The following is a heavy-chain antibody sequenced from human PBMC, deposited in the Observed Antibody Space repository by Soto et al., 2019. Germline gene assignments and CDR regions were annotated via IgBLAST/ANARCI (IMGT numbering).Heavy chain of an antibody. CDR2: IYYSGTT. V-gene: IGHV4-39*01. CDR1: GASISSSSYH. D-gene: IGHD2-21*01. CDR3: ARYYGGYSDY. Sequence: TLSLTCTVSGASISSSSYHWGWIRQPPGKGLEWIGSIYYSGTTYYNPSLKSRITISVDTSKNQFSLKLSSVTAADTAVYYCARYYGGYSDYWGQGTLVTVSS. J-gene: IGHJ4*02.